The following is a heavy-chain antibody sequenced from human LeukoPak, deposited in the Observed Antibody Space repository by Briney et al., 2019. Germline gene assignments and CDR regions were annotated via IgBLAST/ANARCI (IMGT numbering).Heavy chain of an antibody. Sequence: SETLSFTCTVSCGSISTYYWNWIRQPPGKGLEWIGNIFLSGRTNYNPSLKSRVTISLDTSKNQFSLTLTSVTAADTAVYYCARGGESYYSDEYFQYWGQGTLVTVSS. J-gene: IGHJ1*01. CDR1: CGSISTYY. CDR2: IFLSGRT. D-gene: IGHD3-10*01. V-gene: IGHV4-59*12. CDR3: ARGGESYYSDEYFQY.